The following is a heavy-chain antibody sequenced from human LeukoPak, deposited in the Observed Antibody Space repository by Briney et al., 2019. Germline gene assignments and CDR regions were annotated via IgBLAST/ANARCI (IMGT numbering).Heavy chain of an antibody. V-gene: IGHV2-5*02. CDR2: IYWDDDN. CDR3: AHSPRGYSYGYGWYYFDY. CDR1: GFSLSTSGVG. Sequence: SGPTLVKPTQTLTLTCTFSGFSLSTSGVGVGWIRQPPGKALEWLALIYWDDDNRYSPSLKSRLTITKDTSKNRVVLTMTNMVPVDTATYYCAHSPRGYSYGYGWYYFDYWGQGTLVTVSS. D-gene: IGHD5-18*01. J-gene: IGHJ4*02.